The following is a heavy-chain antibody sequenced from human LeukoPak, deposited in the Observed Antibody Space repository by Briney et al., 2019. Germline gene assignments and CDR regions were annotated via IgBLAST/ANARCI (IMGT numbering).Heavy chain of an antibody. V-gene: IGHV4-59*01. CDR3: AREDPQTTVPEGMDV. CDR2: IYYTGTT. J-gene: IGHJ6*02. CDR1: GCYISTYY. D-gene: IGHD4-17*01. Sequence: SETLSLTCSVSGCYISTYYWSWIRQLPGKGLEWIGYIYYTGTTNYNPSLRSRVTISVDTSRNQFSLRLSSMTAADTAVYYCAREDPQTTVPEGMDVWGHGTTVIASS.